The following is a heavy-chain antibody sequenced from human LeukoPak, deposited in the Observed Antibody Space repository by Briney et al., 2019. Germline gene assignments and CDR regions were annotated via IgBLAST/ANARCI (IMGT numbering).Heavy chain of an antibody. Sequence: GGSLRLSCAASGFTVSSNYMSWVRQAPGQGLEWVSVIYSGGSTYYADSVKGRFTISRDNSKNTLYLQMNSLRAEDTAVYYCARDGRIAAAGTGYYYYYGMDVWGQGTTVTVSS. V-gene: IGHV3-53*01. CDR3: ARDGRIAAAGTGYYYYYGMDV. CDR2: IYSGGST. J-gene: IGHJ6*02. CDR1: GFTVSSNY. D-gene: IGHD6-13*01.